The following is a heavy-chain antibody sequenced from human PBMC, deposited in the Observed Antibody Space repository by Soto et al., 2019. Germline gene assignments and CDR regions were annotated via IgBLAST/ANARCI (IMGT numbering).Heavy chain of an antibody. D-gene: IGHD1-26*01. J-gene: IGHJ4*02. CDR3: ARASFSGTYSPLDY. CDR2: ISGGGGGT. CDR1: GFTFSNYA. Sequence: GGSLRLSCAASGFTFSNYAMTWVRQAPGKGLEWVSAISGGGGGTYSADSAKGRFTVSRDNSQNTLYLQMNSLRAEDTAVYYCARASFSGTYSPLDYWGQGALVTVSS. V-gene: IGHV3-23*01.